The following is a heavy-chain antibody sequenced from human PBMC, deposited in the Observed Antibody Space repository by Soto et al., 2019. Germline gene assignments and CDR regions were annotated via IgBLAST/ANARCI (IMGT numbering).Heavy chain of an antibody. V-gene: IGHV4-34*01. D-gene: IGHD3-10*02. Sequence: SETLSLTCAVYGGSFSGYYWSWIRQPPGKGLEWIGEINHSGSTNYNAGNSLFLQMTNLTIEDTAVYYCVGGSKKFVANYFDPWGPGTLVTVSS. J-gene: IGHJ5*02. CDR3: P. CDR2: INHSGST. CDR1: GGSFSGYY.